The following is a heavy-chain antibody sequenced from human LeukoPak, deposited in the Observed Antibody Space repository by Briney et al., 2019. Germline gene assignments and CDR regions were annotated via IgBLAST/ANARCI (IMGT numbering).Heavy chain of an antibody. D-gene: IGHD3-22*01. CDR1: GGSISSSNW. CDR2: IYHSGST. CDR3: ARSTYYYDTSGYDYEYYFDL. Sequence: PSETLSLTCAVSGGSISSSNWWSWVRQPPGKGLEWIGYIYHSGSTNYNPSLKSRVTISVDTSKNQFSLNLTSVTAADTAVYYCARSTYYYDTSGYDYEYYFDLWGQGTLVTVSS. V-gene: IGHV4-4*02. J-gene: IGHJ4*02.